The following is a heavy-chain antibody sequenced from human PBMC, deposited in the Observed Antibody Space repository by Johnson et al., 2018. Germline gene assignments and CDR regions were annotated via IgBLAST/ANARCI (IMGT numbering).Heavy chain of an antibody. Sequence: VQLVESGGGLVKPGGSLRLSCAASGFTFSSYSMNWVRQAPGKGLEWVSSISSSSSTIYYADSVKGRFTISRDNAKNSLYLQMNSLRDEDTAVYYCYRGSGYYTKYGMDVWGQGTTVTVSS. CDR2: ISSSSSTI. D-gene: IGHD3-3*01. J-gene: IGHJ6*02. V-gene: IGHV3-21*01. CDR3: YRGSGYYTKYGMDV. CDR1: GFTFSSYS.